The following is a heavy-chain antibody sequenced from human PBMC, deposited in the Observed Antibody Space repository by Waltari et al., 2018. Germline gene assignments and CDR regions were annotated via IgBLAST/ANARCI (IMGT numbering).Heavy chain of an antibody. CDR2: ISSSSSYI. Sequence: EVQLVESGGGLVKPGGSLRLSCAASGFTFRSYSMNWVRQAPGQGLEWVHSISSSSSYIYYADSVKGRFTISRDNAKNSLYLQMNSLRAEDTAVYYCARDYGSWSGGDDFWSGPTYYYYGMDVWGQGTTVTVSS. CDR1: GFTFRSYS. D-gene: IGHD3-3*01. CDR3: ARDYGSWSGGDDFWSGPTYYYYGMDV. V-gene: IGHV3-21*01. J-gene: IGHJ6*02.